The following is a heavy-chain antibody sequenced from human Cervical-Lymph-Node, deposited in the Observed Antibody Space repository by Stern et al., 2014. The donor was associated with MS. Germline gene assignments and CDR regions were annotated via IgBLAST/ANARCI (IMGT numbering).Heavy chain of an antibody. CDR3: ARGRGGNYRYYFDY. V-gene: IGHV3-21*01. CDR1: GFTFSSYS. D-gene: IGHD4-23*01. Sequence: VQLVESGGGLVTPGGSLRLSCAASGFTFSSYSMNLVRQAPGKGLAWVASIRRGGSYIYSADSLKGRFTISRDNAKNSLYLQMNSLRAEDTAVYYCARGRGGNYRYYFDYWGQGTLVTVSS. CDR2: IRRGGSYI. J-gene: IGHJ4*02.